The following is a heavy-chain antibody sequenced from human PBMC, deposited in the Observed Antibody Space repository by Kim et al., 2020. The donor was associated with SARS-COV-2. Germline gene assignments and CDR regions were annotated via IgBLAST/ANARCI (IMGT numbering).Heavy chain of an antibody. V-gene: IGHV3-15*01. CDR2: IKSKTDGGTT. Sequence: GGSLRLSCAVSGFTFSNAWMSWVRQAPGKGLEWVGRIKSKTDGGTTDYAAPVKGRFTISREDSKNTLYLQMNSLKTADTAVYYCTTGELAARFARIDYWGPGTLVTVSS. D-gene: IGHD6-6*01. CDR3: TTGELAARFARIDY. CDR1: GFTFSNAW. J-gene: IGHJ4*02.